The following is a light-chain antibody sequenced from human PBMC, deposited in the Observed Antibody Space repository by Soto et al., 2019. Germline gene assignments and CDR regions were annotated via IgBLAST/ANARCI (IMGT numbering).Light chain of an antibody. Sequence: EIVMTQSPATLSVSPGERATLSCRASQSVSSNLAWYQQKPGQAPRLLLYGASTRATGIPARFSGSGSGPEFPLTVSSLQSEDCAVYYCQQYNNWPYTFGQGTKLEIK. CDR2: GAS. CDR1: QSVSSN. V-gene: IGKV3-15*01. J-gene: IGKJ2*01. CDR3: QQYNNWPYT.